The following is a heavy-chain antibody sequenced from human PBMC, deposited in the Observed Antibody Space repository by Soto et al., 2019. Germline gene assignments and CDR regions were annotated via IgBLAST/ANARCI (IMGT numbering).Heavy chain of an antibody. D-gene: IGHD6-13*01. J-gene: IGHJ4*02. CDR2: LSDYNGNT. CDR3: ARDAAAGLNDY. CDR1: GYTFTSYG. Sequence: QVQLVQSGAEVKKPGASVKVSCKASGYTFTSYGISWVRQAPGQGLELMGWLSDYNGNTNYAQKLQGRVTMTTDKSTSTAYMELRSLRSDATAVSYCARDAAAGLNDYWGQGTLVTVSS. V-gene: IGHV1-18*01.